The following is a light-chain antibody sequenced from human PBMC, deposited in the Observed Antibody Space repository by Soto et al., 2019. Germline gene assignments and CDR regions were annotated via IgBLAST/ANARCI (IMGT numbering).Light chain of an antibody. CDR3: QQYGSSPQT. CDR2: GAS. Sequence: EIVLTQSPGTLSLSPGERATLSCRASQSVSGSSLAWYQQKPGQAPRLLIYGASNRATGIPDRFSGSGSGTYFTLTIRRLEPEDFAVYYCQQYGSSPQTFGQGTKVEIK. J-gene: IGKJ1*01. CDR1: QSVSGSS. V-gene: IGKV3-20*01.